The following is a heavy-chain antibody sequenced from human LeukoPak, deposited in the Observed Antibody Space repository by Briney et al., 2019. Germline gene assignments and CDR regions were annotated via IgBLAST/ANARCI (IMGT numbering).Heavy chain of an antibody. CDR2: INHNNGAT. J-gene: IGHJ3*02. V-gene: IGHV1-2*02. CDR3: ARDMRAHAFDI. D-gene: IGHD2-2*01. CDR1: GYTFTGYY. Sequence: ASVKVSCKASGYTFTGYYMHWVRQAPGQGLEWMGWINHNNGATNYAQKFQGRVTMTRDTSISTLYMELNRLRSDDTALYYCARDMRAHAFDIWGQGTLVTVSS.